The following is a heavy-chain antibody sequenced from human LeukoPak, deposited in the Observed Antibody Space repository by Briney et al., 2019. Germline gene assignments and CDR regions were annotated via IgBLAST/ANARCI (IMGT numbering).Heavy chain of an antibody. CDR3: ATGPQIREPAY. Sequence: GGSLRLSCVASGLTSSDYYMGWIRRAPGRGLEWLSYISGSGSDINYAESVRGRFAISRDNAKNSLYLQLNSLRPEDTAVYYCATGPQIREPAYWGQGTLVTVS. V-gene: IGHV3-11*04. D-gene: IGHD1-26*01. CDR2: ISGSGSDI. J-gene: IGHJ4*02. CDR1: GLTSSDYY.